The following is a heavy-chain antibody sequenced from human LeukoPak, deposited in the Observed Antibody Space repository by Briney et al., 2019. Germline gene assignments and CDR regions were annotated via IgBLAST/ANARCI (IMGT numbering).Heavy chain of an antibody. CDR2: VQKDGGEK. Sequence: GGSLRLSCEASGFSLNNYWMNWVRQAPGKGLEWVANVQKDGGEKQYVDSVKGRFTISRDNAKDLVYLQLNSLRAEDTAVYYCATSTVGAGYFDDWGQGTLVTVSS. V-gene: IGHV3-7*01. D-gene: IGHD3-16*01. J-gene: IGHJ4*02. CDR3: ATSTVGAGYFDD. CDR1: GFSLNNYW.